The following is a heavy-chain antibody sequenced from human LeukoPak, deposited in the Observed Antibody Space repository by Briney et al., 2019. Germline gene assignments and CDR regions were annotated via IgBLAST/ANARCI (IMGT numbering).Heavy chain of an antibody. V-gene: IGHV4-59*01. CDR1: GGSISSYY. CDR2: IYYSGST. Sequence: SETLSLTCTVSGGSISSYYWSWIRQPPGKGLEWIGYIYYSGSTNYNPSLKSRVTISVDTSKNQFSLKLSSVTAADTAVYYCVRGPRWFDPWGQGTLVTVSS. CDR3: VRGPRWFDP. J-gene: IGHJ5*02.